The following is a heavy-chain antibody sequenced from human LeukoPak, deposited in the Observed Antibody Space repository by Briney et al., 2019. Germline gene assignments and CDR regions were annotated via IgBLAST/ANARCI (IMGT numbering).Heavy chain of an antibody. Sequence: SETLSLTCTVSGGSISSYYWSWIRQPPGKGLEWIGYIYYSGSTNYNPSLKSRVTMSVDTSKNQFSLKLTSVTAADTAVYYCARYDFNKYFDYWGQGTLVTVSS. J-gene: IGHJ4*02. D-gene: IGHD3-3*01. CDR1: GGSISSYY. V-gene: IGHV4-59*01. CDR3: ARYDFNKYFDY. CDR2: IYYSGST.